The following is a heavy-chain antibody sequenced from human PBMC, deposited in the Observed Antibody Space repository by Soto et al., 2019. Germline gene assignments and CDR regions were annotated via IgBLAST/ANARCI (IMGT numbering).Heavy chain of an antibody. D-gene: IGHD5-12*01. CDR3: ARGGNRYSNVASGVGGFDY. V-gene: IGHV4-59*01. Sequence: SETLSLTCTVSGASISSSYWSWIRQSPERGLEWIAYVYHTGATNYNPSLKSRVTISLDTSTSLTTAETAVYYCARGGNRYSNVASGVGGFDYWGQGSLVTVSS. J-gene: IGHJ4*02. CDR2: VYHTGAT. CDR1: GASISSSY.